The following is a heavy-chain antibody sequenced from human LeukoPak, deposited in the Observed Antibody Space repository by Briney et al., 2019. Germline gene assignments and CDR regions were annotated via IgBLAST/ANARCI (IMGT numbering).Heavy chain of an antibody. J-gene: IGHJ6*02. D-gene: IGHD3-10*01. Sequence: PSETLSLTCAVYGGSFSVYYWSWIRQPPGKGLEWIGEINHSGSTNYNPSLKSRVTISVDTSKNQFSLKLSSVTAADTAVYYCASRDYYGSGSYYQTRRYYYYGMDVWGQGTTVTVSS. V-gene: IGHV4-34*01. CDR3: ASRDYYGSGSYYQTRRYYYYGMDV. CDR1: GGSFSVYY. CDR2: INHSGST.